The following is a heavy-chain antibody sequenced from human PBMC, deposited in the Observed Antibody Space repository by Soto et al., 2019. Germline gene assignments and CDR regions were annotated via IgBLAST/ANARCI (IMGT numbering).Heavy chain of an antibody. D-gene: IGHD6-13*01. V-gene: IGHV4-59*01. CDR2: VYYSGNA. CDR1: GGSITSYH. CDR3: ARDGGTWSY. Sequence: QVHLQESGPGLVKPSETLSLTCSVSGGSITSYHWSWIRQPPGKGLEWIGHVYYSGNAKYNPSLKSRVTMSADTSKNQFSLEVRSVTAADTAVYYCARDGGTWSYWGQGILVTVSS. J-gene: IGHJ4*02.